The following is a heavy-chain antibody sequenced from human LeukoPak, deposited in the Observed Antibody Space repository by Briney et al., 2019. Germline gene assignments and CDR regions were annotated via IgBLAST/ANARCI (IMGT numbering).Heavy chain of an antibody. V-gene: IGHV3-53*01. CDR1: GFSVSINY. CDR3: ARDDWYAFHS. J-gene: IGHJ3*02. CDR2: IYNDGTT. Sequence: PGGSLRLSCAASGFSVSINYMSWVRQAPGKGLEWVAVIYNDGTTYYADSVKGRFTISRDNSKNTLYLQMNSLRAEDTAVYYCARDDWYAFHSWGQGTMVTVSS. D-gene: IGHD6-13*01.